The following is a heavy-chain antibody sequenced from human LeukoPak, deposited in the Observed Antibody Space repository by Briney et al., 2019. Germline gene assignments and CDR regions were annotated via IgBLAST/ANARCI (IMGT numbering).Heavy chain of an antibody. CDR3: ARGTAYXXXGMDV. V-gene: IGHV4-31*03. Sequence: PSQTLSLTCTVSGGSISSGGYYWSWIRQHPGKGLEWIGYIYYSGSTYYNPSLKSRVTISVDTSKNQFSLKLSSVTAADTAVYYCARGTAYXXXGMDVWGQGTTVTVSS. CDR2: IYYSGST. D-gene: IGHD2-21*02. J-gene: IGHJ6*02. CDR1: GGSISSGGYY.